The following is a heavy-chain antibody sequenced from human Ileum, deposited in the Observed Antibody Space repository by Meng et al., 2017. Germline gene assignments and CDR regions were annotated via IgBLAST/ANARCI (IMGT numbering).Heavy chain of an antibody. CDR3: TLYTSGHI. V-gene: IGHV3-73*01. CDR1: DFTFSGSD. J-gene: IGHJ3*02. D-gene: IGHD6-19*01. CDR2: IRSKGDTYAT. Sequence: GESLKISCTASDFTFSGSDVHWVRQASGKGLEWVGRIRSKGDTYATAYAASVKGRFTISRDDSKNTAYLQMNSLETEDTALYYCTLYTSGHIWGQGTMVTV.